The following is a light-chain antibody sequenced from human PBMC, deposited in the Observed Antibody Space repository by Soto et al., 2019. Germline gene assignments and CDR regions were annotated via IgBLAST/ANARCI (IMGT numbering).Light chain of an antibody. J-gene: IGLJ1*01. CDR2: DVS. V-gene: IGLV2-14*01. CDR3: SSYISSSTYV. CDR1: SSDIGRYNY. Sequence: QSVLTHPASVSGSPGQSITISCTGTSSDIGRYNYVSWYQQYPGKAPKFMIYDVSNRPSGVSNRFSGSKSGNTASLTISGLQAEDEADYYCSSYISSSTYVFGTGTKVTVL.